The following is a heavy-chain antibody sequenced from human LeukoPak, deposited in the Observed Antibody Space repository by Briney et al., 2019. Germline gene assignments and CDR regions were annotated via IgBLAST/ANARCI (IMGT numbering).Heavy chain of an antibody. V-gene: IGHV1-2*02. CDR2: INPNNGGT. D-gene: IGHD2-2*01. J-gene: IGHJ4*02. Sequence: ASVKVSCKTSGYTSTGYFIHWVRQAPGQGLEWMGWINPNNGGTKSAQRFQGRVTMTRDTSLSTAYMELTSLRSDDTAVYYCVRDPPGYQCTNTRCYPEVDYWGQGTQVTVSS. CDR3: VRDPPGYQCTNTRCYPEVDY. CDR1: GYTSTGYF.